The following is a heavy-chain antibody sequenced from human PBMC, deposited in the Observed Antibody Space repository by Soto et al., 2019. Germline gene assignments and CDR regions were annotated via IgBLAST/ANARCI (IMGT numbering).Heavy chain of an antibody. V-gene: IGHV3-30*18. Sequence: GGSLRLSCAVSGFTFSSYGMHWVRQAPGKGLEWVAVISYDGSNKYYADSVKGRFTISRDNSKNTLYLRMNSLRAEDTAVYYCAKDLSSSSSWYTPPRTRTGYGMDVWGQGTTVTVSS. D-gene: IGHD6-13*01. CDR2: ISYDGSNK. J-gene: IGHJ6*02. CDR3: AKDLSSSSSWYTPPRTRTGYGMDV. CDR1: GFTFSSYG.